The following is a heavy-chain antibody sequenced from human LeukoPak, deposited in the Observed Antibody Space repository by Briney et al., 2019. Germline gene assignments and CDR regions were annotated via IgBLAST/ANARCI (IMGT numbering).Heavy chain of an antibody. J-gene: IGHJ4*02. CDR2: ISYDGSSK. V-gene: IGHV3-30*14. D-gene: IGHD3-10*01. Sequence: GRSLRLSCAASGFTFNNYAIHWVRQAPGKGLDWVAVISYDGSSKYYADSLKGRFTISRDNSKNTLFLQMNSLRADDTAVYYCARTRGSHPSPFDSWGQGTLVTVSS. CDR1: GFTFNNYA. CDR3: ARTRGSHPSPFDS.